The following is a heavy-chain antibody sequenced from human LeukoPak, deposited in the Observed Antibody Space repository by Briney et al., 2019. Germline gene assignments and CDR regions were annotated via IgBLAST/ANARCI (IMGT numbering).Heavy chain of an antibody. J-gene: IGHJ5*02. CDR3: ARDHQLPLLGWFDP. Sequence: ASVKVSCKASRYTFTGYYMHWVRQAPGQGLEWMGWINPNSGGTNYAQKFQGRVTMTRDTSISTAYMEVSRLRSDDTAVYYCARDHQLPLLGWFDPWGQGTLVTVSS. CDR1: RYTFTGYY. V-gene: IGHV1-2*02. D-gene: IGHD2-2*01. CDR2: INPNSGGT.